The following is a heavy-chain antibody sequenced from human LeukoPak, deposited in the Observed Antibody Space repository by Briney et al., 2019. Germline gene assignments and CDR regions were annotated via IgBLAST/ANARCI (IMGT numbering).Heavy chain of an antibody. CDR3: ARDARSLGY. V-gene: IGHV3-11*05. Sequence: VGSLRLSCAASGFSFSDYYMSWIRQAPGKGLECISYISGSGTNTNYADSVKGRFTISRDNAKNSLYLQMSSLRPEDTAVYYCARDARSLGYWGQGTLVTVSS. J-gene: IGHJ4*02. D-gene: IGHD6-6*01. CDR2: ISGSGTNT. CDR1: GFSFSDYY.